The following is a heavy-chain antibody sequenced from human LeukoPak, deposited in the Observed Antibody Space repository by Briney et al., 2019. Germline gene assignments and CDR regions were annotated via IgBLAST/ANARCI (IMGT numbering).Heavy chain of an antibody. CDR1: GYTFTSYY. V-gene: IGHV1-46*01. CDR3: ARAILLKGSSSPDDY. Sequence: ASVKVSCKASGYTFTSYYMHWVRQAPGQGLEWMGIVNPSGGSTSYAQKFQGRVTMTRDMSTSTAYMELRSLRSDDTAVYYCARAILLKGSSSPDDYWGQGTLVTVSS. D-gene: IGHD6-6*01. CDR2: VNPSGGST. J-gene: IGHJ4*02.